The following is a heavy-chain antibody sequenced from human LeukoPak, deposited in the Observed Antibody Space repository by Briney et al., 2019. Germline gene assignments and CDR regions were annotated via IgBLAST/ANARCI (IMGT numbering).Heavy chain of an antibody. CDR2: INYNWRT. V-gene: IGHV4-39*07. CDR3: ARDIDDVGALLDF. CDR1: GGSISSSSYY. Sequence: SETLSLTCTVSGGSISSSSYYWGWIRQPPGGGLEWIASINYNWRTYYNPSLKSRLTISIAAAKRQFSLKRTSVTAADTALYYCARDIDDVGALLDFWGEGTLVTVSS. D-gene: IGHD1-26*01. J-gene: IGHJ4*02.